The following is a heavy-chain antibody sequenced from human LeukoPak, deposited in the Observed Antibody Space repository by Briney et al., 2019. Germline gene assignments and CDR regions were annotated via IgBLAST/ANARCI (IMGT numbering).Heavy chain of an antibody. J-gene: IGHJ4*02. D-gene: IGHD4-17*01. CDR1: GGTFSSYA. CDR2: IIPIFGTA. V-gene: IGHV1-69*13. Sequence: ASVRVSCKASGGTFSSYAISWVRQAPGQGLEWMGGIIPIFGTANYAQKFRGRVTITADESTSTAYMELSSLRSEDTAVYYCAGDYGDYLRNWGQGTLVTVSS. CDR3: AGDYGDYLRN.